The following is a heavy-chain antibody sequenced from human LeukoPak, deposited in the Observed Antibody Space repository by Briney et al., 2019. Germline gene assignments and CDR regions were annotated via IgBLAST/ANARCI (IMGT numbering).Heavy chain of an antibody. V-gene: IGHV3-21*01. CDR1: GFTFSSHS. D-gene: IGHD2-15*01. J-gene: IGHJ4*02. CDR2: ISSGSDHI. Sequence: GGSLRLSCVASGFTFSSHSMNWVRQAPGKGLEWVASISSGSDHIYYADSVKGRFTLSRDNARNSLYLQMDSLRVEDTAVYYCARCRGGSCYHSGDYWGQGTLVTVSS. CDR3: ARCRGGSCYHSGDY.